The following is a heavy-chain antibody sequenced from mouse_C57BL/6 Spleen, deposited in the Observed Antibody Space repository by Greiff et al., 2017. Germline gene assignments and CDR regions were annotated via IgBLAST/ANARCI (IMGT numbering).Heavy chain of an antibody. CDR3: ARFYDYDGDDGFAY. CDR1: GYAFSSSW. J-gene: IGHJ3*01. Sequence: QVQLQQSGPELVKPGASVKISCKASGYAFSSSWMNWVKQRPGKGLEWIGRIYPGDGDTNYNGKFMGKATLTADKSSSTAYMQLSSLTSEDSAVYFCARFYDYDGDDGFAYWGQVTLVTVSA. D-gene: IGHD2-4*01. V-gene: IGHV1-82*01. CDR2: IYPGDGDT.